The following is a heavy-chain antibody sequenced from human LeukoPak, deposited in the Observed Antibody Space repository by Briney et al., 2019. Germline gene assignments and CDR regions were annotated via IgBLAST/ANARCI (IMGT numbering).Heavy chain of an antibody. CDR3: ARLVAVAALDV. D-gene: IGHD6-19*01. V-gene: IGHV4-59*08. Sequence: SETLSLTCTVSGGSISSYYWSRIRQPPGKGLEWIGYIYYSGSTNYNPSLKSRVTISVDTSKNQFSLKLSSVTAADTAVYYCARLVAVAALDVWGQGTTVTVSS. CDR2: IYYSGST. CDR1: GGSISSYY. J-gene: IGHJ6*02.